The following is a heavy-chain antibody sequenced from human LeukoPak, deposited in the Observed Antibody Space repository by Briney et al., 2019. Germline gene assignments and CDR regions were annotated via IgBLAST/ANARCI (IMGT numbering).Heavy chain of an antibody. CDR1: GYSFTSYW. V-gene: IGHV5-51*01. J-gene: IGHJ4*02. CDR3: ATSKPYYYDSSGYYYFDY. Sequence: KGGESLKISCKGSGYSFTSYWIGWVRQMPGKGLEWMGIIYPGDSDTRYSPSFQGQVTISADKSISTAYLQWSSLKASDTAMYYCATSKPYYYDSSGYYYFDYWGQGTLVTVSS. D-gene: IGHD3-22*01. CDR2: IYPGDSDT.